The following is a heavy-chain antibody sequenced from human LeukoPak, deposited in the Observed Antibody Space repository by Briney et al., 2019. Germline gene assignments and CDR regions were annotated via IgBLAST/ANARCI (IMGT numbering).Heavy chain of an antibody. V-gene: IGHV7-4-1*02. J-gene: IGHJ3*02. D-gene: IGHD1-26*01. CDR2: INTNTENP. Sequence: GASVKVSCKASGYTFTSYAMNWVRQAPGQGLEWMGWINTNTENPAYAQGFTGRFVFSLDTSVSTAYLQISSLKAEDTAVYYCARGGSSDAFDIWGQGTMVTVSS. CDR3: ARGGSSDAFDI. CDR1: GYTFTSYA.